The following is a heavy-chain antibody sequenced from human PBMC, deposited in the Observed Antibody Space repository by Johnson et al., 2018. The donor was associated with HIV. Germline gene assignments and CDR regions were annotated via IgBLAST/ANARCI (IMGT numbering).Heavy chain of an antibody. Sequence: GSLRLSCAASGFTVSSNYMSWVRQAPGKGLEWVSVIYGGGSTYYADSVQGRFTISRDNSKNTLYMQMNSLRPEDTAVYYCASGEDYGGNYGAFDIWGQGTMVTVSS. CDR1: GFTVSSNY. CDR3: ASGEDYGGNYGAFDI. D-gene: IGHD4-23*01. V-gene: IGHV3-53*05. CDR2: IYGGGST. J-gene: IGHJ3*02.